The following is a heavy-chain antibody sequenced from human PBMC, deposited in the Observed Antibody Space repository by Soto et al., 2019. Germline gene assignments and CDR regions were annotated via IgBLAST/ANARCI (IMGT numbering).Heavy chain of an antibody. J-gene: IGHJ5*02. Sequence: PGGSLRLSWAASGFTFSSYSINWVRQAPGKGLEWVSSISSSSSYIYYADSVEGRFTISRDNAKNSLYLQMNRLRAEDTAVYYCTMPPGIAAALPLDPWGQGTLVTVSS. V-gene: IGHV3-21*01. CDR2: ISSSSSYI. D-gene: IGHD6-13*01. CDR3: TMPPGIAAALPLDP. CDR1: GFTFSSYS.